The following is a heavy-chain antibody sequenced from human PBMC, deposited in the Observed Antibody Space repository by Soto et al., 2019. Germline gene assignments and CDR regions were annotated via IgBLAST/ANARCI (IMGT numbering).Heavy chain of an antibody. Sequence: QVTLKDSGPVLVKPTETLTLTCTVSGFSLSNARMGVSWIRQPPGKALEWLAHIFSNDEKSYSTSLKSRLTISKDTSKSQVVLTMTNMDPVDTATYYCARISMVRGVTTYYYYGMDVWGQGTTVTVSS. CDR3: ARISMVRGVTTYYYYGMDV. CDR2: IFSNDEK. D-gene: IGHD3-10*01. V-gene: IGHV2-26*01. CDR1: GFSLSNARMG. J-gene: IGHJ6*02.